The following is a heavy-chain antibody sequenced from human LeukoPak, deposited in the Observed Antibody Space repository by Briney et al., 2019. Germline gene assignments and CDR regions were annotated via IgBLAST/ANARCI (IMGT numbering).Heavy chain of an antibody. CDR3: ATGYSSTWHYFDY. D-gene: IGHD6-13*01. V-gene: IGHV4-59*01. CDR1: GDSISSYY. Sequence: PSETLSLTCTVSGDSISSYYWSWIRQPPGKGLEWIGYIYHSGSTNYNPSLKSRVTISADTSKDQFSLKLASVTAADTAVYYCATGYSSTWHYFDYWGQGTLVTVSP. CDR2: IYHSGST. J-gene: IGHJ4*02.